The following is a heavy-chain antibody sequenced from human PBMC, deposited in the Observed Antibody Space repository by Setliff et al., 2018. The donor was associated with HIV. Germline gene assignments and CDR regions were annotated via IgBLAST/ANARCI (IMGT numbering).Heavy chain of an antibody. CDR2: IYSGGST. J-gene: IGHJ4*02. Sequence: SETLSLTCTVSGGSIGGYYWSWIRQPPGTGLEWLGCIYSGGSTNYNPSLESRVTISLDTSKNQFSLRLTSVTAADTAVYYCAKDPRGYNYGFPDFDYWGQGTLVTVSS. CDR1: GGSIGGYY. CDR3: AKDPRGYNYGFPDFDY. V-gene: IGHV4-4*08. D-gene: IGHD5-18*01.